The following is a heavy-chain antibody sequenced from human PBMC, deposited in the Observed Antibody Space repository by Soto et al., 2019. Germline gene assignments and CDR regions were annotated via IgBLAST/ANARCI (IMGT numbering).Heavy chain of an antibody. V-gene: IGHV5-10-1*01. CDR3: ARHGAAIWLGY. CDR1: GYTFSGHW. CDR2: IDPSDSYI. D-gene: IGHD6-19*01. Sequence: GESLKISCKTSGYTFSGHWISWVRQVPGKGLQWMGNIDPSDSYINYNPAFRGHVTFSVDKSNSTAYLHWRSLGPSDTAIYYCARHGAAIWLGYWGQGTLVTVSS. J-gene: IGHJ4*02.